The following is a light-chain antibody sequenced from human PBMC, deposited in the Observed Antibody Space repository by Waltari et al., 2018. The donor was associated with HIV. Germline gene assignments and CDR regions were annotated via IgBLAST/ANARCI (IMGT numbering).Light chain of an antibody. V-gene: IGLV2-11*01. CDR1: SSDVGGYNY. J-gene: IGLJ3*02. Sequence: QSALTQPRSVSGSPGQSVTISCTVTSSDVGGYNYVSWYQQHPGKAPKLMIYDVTKRPSGVPDRFSGSKSGNTASLTISGLQAEDEADYFCCSYAGGYTLVFGGGTKLTVL. CDR3: CSYAGGYTLV. CDR2: DVT.